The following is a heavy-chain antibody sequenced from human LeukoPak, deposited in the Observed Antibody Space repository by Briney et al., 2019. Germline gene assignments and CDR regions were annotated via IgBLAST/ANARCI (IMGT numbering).Heavy chain of an antibody. CDR2: ISGSGGST. CDR3: ARRFCSSTSCYAGLDQ. Sequence: GGPLRLSCAASGFTFSSYAMSWVRQAPGKGVEWVSAISGSGGSTYHADSVKGRFTISRDNSKNTLYLKMNRLRAEDTALYYCARRFCSSTSCYAGLDQWGQGTLVTVSS. D-gene: IGHD2-2*01. V-gene: IGHV3-23*01. CDR1: GFTFSSYA. J-gene: IGHJ4*02.